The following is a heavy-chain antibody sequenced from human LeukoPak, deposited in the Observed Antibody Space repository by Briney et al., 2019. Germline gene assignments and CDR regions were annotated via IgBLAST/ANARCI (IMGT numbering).Heavy chain of an antibody. J-gene: IGHJ4*02. CDR3: ARRSPLYRSSWYYFDY. CDR1: GFTFSSHW. V-gene: IGHV3-74*01. D-gene: IGHD6-13*01. Sequence: GGSLRLSCAASGFTFSSHWMHWVRQAPGKGLVWVSLINRDGSSTTYADSVKGRFTISRDNAKNTLHLQMNSLRAEDTAVYYCARRSPLYRSSWYYFDYWGQGTLVTVSS. CDR2: INRDGSST.